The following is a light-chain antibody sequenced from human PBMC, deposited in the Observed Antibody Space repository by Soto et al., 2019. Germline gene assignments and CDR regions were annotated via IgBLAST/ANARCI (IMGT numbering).Light chain of an antibody. CDR2: AAS. J-gene: IGKJ4*01. V-gene: IGKV1D-16*01. CDR3: QHYNIYPLT. Sequence: DVQMTQSPSSLSASVGDRVTITCRASQDINSYLAWYQQKPGNAPKSLIYAASSLQTGVPSSFSGSESGTDFTLTISNLQPEASATYYCQHYNIYPLTFGGGTKVEIK. CDR1: QDINSY.